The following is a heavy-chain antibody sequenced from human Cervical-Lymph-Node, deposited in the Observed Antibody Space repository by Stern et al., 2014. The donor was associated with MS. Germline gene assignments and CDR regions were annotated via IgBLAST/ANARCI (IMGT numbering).Heavy chain of an antibody. CDR3: ARDLADYRYYFDS. CDR1: GYTFTGYY. D-gene: IGHD4-11*01. CDR2: ISPAHGAT. V-gene: IGHV1-2*02. J-gene: IGHJ4*02. Sequence: QVQLVQSGTDVKKPGASAKVSCEASGYTFTGYYIHWVRQAPGQGLEWMGWISPAHGATTYAQNFQGRVTMTRDTSISTAYMVLTRLSSDDTAVYYCARDLADYRYYFDSWGQGTLVTVSS.